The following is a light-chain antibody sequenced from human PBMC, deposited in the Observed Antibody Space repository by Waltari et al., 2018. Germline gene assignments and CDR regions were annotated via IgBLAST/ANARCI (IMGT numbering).Light chain of an antibody. CDR1: RSKIGSNT. CDR2: ITD. CDR3: AVWDDSLNGPL. J-gene: IGLJ2*01. V-gene: IGLV1-44*01. Sequence: QSVLTQPPSASGTPGQRVSISCSGSRSKIGSNTVKWYQQLPGTAPKLLIFITDQRPSGVPDRFSGSKSGTSASLAISGLQSEDEAEYHCAVWDDSLNGPLFGGGTKLTVL.